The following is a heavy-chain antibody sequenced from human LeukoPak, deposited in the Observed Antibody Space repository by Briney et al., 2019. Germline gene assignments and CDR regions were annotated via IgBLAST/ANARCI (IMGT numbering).Heavy chain of an antibody. D-gene: IGHD1-26*01. Sequence: SETLSLTCTVSGGSISSSSYYWGWIRQPPGKGLEWIGSIYYSGSTYYNPSLKSRVTISVDTSKNQFSLKLSSVTAADTAVYYCARYHDLGSYLNYFDYSGQGTLVTVSS. J-gene: IGHJ4*02. CDR1: GGSISSSSYY. CDR3: ARYHDLGSYLNYFDY. V-gene: IGHV4-39*07. CDR2: IYYSGST.